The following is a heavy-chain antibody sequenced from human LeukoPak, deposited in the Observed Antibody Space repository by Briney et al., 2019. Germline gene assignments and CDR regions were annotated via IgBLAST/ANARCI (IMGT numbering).Heavy chain of an antibody. Sequence: SSETLSLTCTVSGGSISSSSYYWGWIRQPPGKGLEWIGEINHSGSTNYNPSLKSRVTISVDTSKNQFSLKLSSVTAADTAVYYCARGYGSGSYYGFDYWGQGTLVTVSS. J-gene: IGHJ4*02. CDR1: GGSISSSSYY. CDR2: INHSGST. CDR3: ARGYGSGSYYGFDY. D-gene: IGHD3-10*01. V-gene: IGHV4-39*07.